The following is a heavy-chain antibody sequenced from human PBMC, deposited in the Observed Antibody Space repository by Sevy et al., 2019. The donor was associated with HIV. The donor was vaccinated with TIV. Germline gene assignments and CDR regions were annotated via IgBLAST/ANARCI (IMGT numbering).Heavy chain of an antibody. Sequence: GGYLRLSCVASGFTFSNYWMSWVRQAPGKGLEWVANIKRDGSEKYYVASVKGRFTISRDNAKTSLYLQMNNLRAEDPAITYCARDCSSATCLWGMDVWGQGTTVTVSS. V-gene: IGHV3-7*03. CDR2: IKRDGSEK. J-gene: IGHJ6*02. CDR1: GFTFSNYW. D-gene: IGHD2-2*01. CDR3: ARDCSSATCLWGMDV.